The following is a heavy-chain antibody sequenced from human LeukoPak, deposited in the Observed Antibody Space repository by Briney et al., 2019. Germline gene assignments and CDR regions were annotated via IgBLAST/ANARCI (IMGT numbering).Heavy chain of an antibody. V-gene: IGHV3-74*01. CDR1: GFTFSSYW. CDR2: INNDGRST. CDR3: AKGRGWEASYYYYYMDV. D-gene: IGHD1-26*01. Sequence: HPGGSLRLSCAASGFTFSSYWMHWVRQAPGKGLVGVSRINNDGRSTNYADSVKGRFTISRDNAKNTLYLQMNSLRAEDTAVYYCAKGRGWEASYYYYYMDVWGKGTTVTISS. J-gene: IGHJ6*03.